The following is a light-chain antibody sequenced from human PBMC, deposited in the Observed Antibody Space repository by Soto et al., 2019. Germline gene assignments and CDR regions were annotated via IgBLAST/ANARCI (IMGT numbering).Light chain of an antibody. J-gene: IGKJ1*01. CDR2: GAS. Sequence: EIVGTQSPGTLSLSPGERATLSCRASQSVTSNYLAWYQPEPGQAPRLLIYGASSRATGIPDGFSVSGCWPDXXLTISRLEPEDFAVYYCQQYGYSPPTFGLGTMVDIK. V-gene: IGKV3-20*01. CDR3: QQYGYSPPT. CDR1: QSVTSNY.